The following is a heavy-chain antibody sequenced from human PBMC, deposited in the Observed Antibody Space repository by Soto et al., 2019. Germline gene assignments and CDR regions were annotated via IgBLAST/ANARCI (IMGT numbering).Heavy chain of an antibody. CDR2: IYPGYSDT. Sequence: PXEXLKISCKCSGYXFTSYWVGWVRHMPGKGLEWMGIIYPGYSDTRYSPSFQLQVTISADKSISTAYLQWRSLKDSDTAMYYCARVPPSTPRYGMDVWGQGPTVTVS. CDR1: GYXFTSYW. V-gene: IGHV5-51*01. D-gene: IGHD2-2*01. CDR3: ARVPPSTPRYGMDV. J-gene: IGHJ6*02.